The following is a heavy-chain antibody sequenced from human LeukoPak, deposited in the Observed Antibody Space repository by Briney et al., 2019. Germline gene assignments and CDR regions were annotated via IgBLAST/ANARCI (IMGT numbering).Heavy chain of an antibody. CDR1: GFTVSSYA. V-gene: IGHV3-30*04. CDR3: ARVDSGSACAS. D-gene: IGHD6-19*01. Sequence: GRSLRLSCAASGFTVSSYAIDWVRQAPGKWLEWVAVLAYAGTKNYYADSVKGRFPISRENFKNTLYLQMNSLRAEDTAVYYCARVDSGSACASWGQGILVTVSS. J-gene: IGHJ1*01. CDR2: LAYAGTKN.